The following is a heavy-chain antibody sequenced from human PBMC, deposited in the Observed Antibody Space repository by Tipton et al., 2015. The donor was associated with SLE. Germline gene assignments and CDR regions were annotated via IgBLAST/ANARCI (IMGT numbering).Heavy chain of an antibody. CDR1: GGSIGSFY. V-gene: IGHV4-59*13. D-gene: IGHD2-8*02. Sequence: LRLSCTVSGGSIGSFYWTWIRQSPEKGLEWIAYVHYSGSTSYNPSLKSRVTVSIDTSKNQFSVKLTSVTAADTAMYYCARIGGTGGFHFPLRGQGTLVTVSS. CDR3: ARIGGTGGFHFPL. J-gene: IGHJ4*02. CDR2: VHYSGST.